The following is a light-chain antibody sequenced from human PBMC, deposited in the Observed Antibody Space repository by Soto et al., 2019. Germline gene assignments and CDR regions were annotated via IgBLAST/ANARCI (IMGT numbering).Light chain of an antibody. CDR1: QSVSSNY. V-gene: IGKV3-20*01. Sequence: EIVLTQSPGTLSLSPGERATLSCRASQSVSSNYIAWYQQNPGQAPRLLIYGASTRATGIPDRFSGSGSGTDLTLTISRLEPEDFAVYFCQQYGRSPPFAFGQGTKWIS. J-gene: IGKJ2*01. CDR3: QQYGRSPPFA. CDR2: GAS.